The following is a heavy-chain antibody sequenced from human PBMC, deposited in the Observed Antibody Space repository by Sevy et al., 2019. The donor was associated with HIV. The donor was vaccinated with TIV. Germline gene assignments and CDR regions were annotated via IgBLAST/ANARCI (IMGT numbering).Heavy chain of an antibody. V-gene: IGHV3-23*01. D-gene: IGHD3-22*01. J-gene: IGHJ3*02. CDR2: IYGTSGTT. CDR3: AGGRYDSSGSFDAFDI. Sequence: GGSLRLSCKPSEFTFITYAMNWVRQAPGKGLEWVSTIYGTSGTTYYAESVRGRFTISRDNSMNTLFLQMNTLRTEDTALYYCAGGRYDSSGSFDAFDIWGQGTMVTVSS. CDR1: EFTFITYA.